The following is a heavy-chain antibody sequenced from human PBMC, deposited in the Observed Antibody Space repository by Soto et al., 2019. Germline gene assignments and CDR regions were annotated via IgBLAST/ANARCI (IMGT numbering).Heavy chain of an antibody. J-gene: IGHJ4*02. CDR1: GYTFTSYG. Sequence: GASVKVSCKASGYTFTSYGISWVRQAPGQGLEWMGWISAYNGNTNYAQKLQGRVTMTTDTSTSTAYMELRSLRSDDTAVYYCARTYYYDSSGYPFDYWGQGTLVTVS. D-gene: IGHD3-22*01. CDR3: ARTYYYDSSGYPFDY. V-gene: IGHV1-18*01. CDR2: ISAYNGNT.